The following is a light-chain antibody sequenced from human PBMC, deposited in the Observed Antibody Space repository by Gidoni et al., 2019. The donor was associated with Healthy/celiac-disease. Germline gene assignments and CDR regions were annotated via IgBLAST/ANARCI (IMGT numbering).Light chain of an antibody. J-gene: IGKJ2*04. CDR1: QSISSY. V-gene: IGKV1-39*01. Sequence: DIQMTQSPSSLSASVGDRVTITCRASQSISSYLNWYQQKPGKAPKLLIYAASSLQSGVPSRFSGSGSGTDFTLTISSLKPEDFATYNCQQSYSTACSFGQGTKLEIK. CDR3: QQSYSTACS. CDR2: AAS.